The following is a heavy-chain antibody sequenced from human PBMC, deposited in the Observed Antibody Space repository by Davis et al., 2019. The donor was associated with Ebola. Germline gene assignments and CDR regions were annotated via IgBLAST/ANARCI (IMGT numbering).Heavy chain of an antibody. CDR1: GFTFSNYA. Sequence: GGSLRLSCAASGFTFSNYAMTWVRQAPGKGLEWVAVIWYDGSNKYYADSVKGRFTISRDNSKNTLYLQMNSLRAEDTAVYYCARDGQLTLDYWGQGTLVTVSS. CDR3: ARDGQLTLDY. D-gene: IGHD4/OR15-4a*01. J-gene: IGHJ4*02. V-gene: IGHV3-33*08. CDR2: IWYDGSNK.